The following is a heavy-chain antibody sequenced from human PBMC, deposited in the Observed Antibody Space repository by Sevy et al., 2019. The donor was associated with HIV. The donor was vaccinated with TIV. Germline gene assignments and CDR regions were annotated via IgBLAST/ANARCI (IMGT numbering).Heavy chain of an antibody. CDR2: INPNSGGT. Sequence: ASVKVSCKASGYTFTGYYMHWVRQAPGQGLEWMGWINPNSGGTNYPQKFQGRVTMTRDTSTSTAYMELSRLRSDDTAVYYCARDGPVGYYYYYMDVWGKRTTVTVSS. V-gene: IGHV1-2*02. J-gene: IGHJ6*03. CDR1: GYTFTGYY. CDR3: ARDGPVGYYYYYMDV.